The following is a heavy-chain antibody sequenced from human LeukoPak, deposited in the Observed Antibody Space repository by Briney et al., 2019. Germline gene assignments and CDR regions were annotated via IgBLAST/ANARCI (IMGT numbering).Heavy chain of an antibody. J-gene: IGHJ5*02. CDR1: GFTFSSYW. CDR2: IKQDGSEK. CDR3: ARSPGQSLRSAWFDP. V-gene: IGHV3-7*03. Sequence: GGSLRLSCAASGFTFSSYWMSWVRQAPGKGLEWVANIKQDGSEKYYVDSVKGRFTISRDNAKNSLYLQMNSLRAEDTAVYYCARSPGQSLRSAWFDPWGQGTLVTVSS. D-gene: IGHD4-17*01.